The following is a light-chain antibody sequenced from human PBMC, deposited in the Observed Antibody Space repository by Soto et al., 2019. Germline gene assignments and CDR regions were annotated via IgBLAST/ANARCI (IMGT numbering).Light chain of an antibody. J-gene: IGKJ4*01. CDR2: SAS. CDR1: QGITSY. CDR3: QQHDNYPLT. V-gene: IGKV1-9*01. Sequence: DIQLTQSPYFLSASVGDRVTITCRASQGITSYIDWYQQKPGKAPKLLIYSASTLQSGVPSRFSGSGSGTEFTLTITSLQPEDFATYYCQQHDNYPLTFGGGTKVEIK.